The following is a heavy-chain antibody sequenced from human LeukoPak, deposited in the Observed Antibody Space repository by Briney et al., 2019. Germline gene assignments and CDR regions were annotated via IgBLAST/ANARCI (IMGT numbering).Heavy chain of an antibody. Sequence: GGSLRLSCAASGFIFSSYEMNWVRQAPGRGREWVSYISSSGSTIYYADTVKGRFAISRDNAKNSLYLQLNSLGAEDTAVYYCARAGYYFHYWGQGTLVTVSS. CDR1: GFIFSSYE. J-gene: IGHJ4*02. V-gene: IGHV3-48*03. CDR2: ISSSGSTI. CDR3: ARAGYYFHY.